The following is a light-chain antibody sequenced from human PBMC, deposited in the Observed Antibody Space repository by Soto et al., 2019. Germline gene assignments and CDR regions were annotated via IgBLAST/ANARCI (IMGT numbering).Light chain of an antibody. V-gene: IGKV4-1*01. J-gene: IGKJ2*01. Sequence: DIVMTQSPDSLAVSLGERATINCKSSQSVLYSSDNKNYLAWYQQKLGQPPNLLIYWASTRESGVPDRFSANGSGTDFTLTISSLQAEDVAVYYCQQYYSTPYTFGQGTKLEI. CDR2: WAS. CDR1: QSVLYSSDNKNY. CDR3: QQYYSTPYT.